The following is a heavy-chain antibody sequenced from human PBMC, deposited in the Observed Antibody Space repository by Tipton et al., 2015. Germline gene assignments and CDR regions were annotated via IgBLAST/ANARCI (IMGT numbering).Heavy chain of an antibody. CDR3: AGARGRHGGLFDS. V-gene: IGHV4-61*01. CDR2: ISYTDGA. J-gene: IGHJ4*02. CDR1: GGSVTSGSYY. D-gene: IGHD4-23*01. Sequence: TLSLTCTVSGGSVTSGSYYWSWIRQPPGKGLEWIGYISYTDGAHYNPALKSRVTISVDTSKTQFSLKMSSVTASDTAVYYCAGARGRHGGLFDSWGQGTLVTVSS.